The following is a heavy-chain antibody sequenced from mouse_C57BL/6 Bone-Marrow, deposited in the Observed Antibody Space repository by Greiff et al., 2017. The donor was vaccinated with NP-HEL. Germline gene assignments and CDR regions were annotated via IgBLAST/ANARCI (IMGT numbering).Heavy chain of an antibody. Sequence: QVQLQQPGAELVRPGTSVKLSCKASGYTFTSYWMHWVKQRPGQGLEWIGVIDPSDSYTNYNQKFKGKATLTVDTSSSTAYMQLSSLTSEDSAVYYCARSRYYGSRPPWWYFDVWGTGTTVTVSS. CDR1: GYTFTSYW. D-gene: IGHD1-1*01. CDR2: IDPSDSYT. CDR3: ARSRYYGSRPPWWYFDV. V-gene: IGHV1-59*01. J-gene: IGHJ1*03.